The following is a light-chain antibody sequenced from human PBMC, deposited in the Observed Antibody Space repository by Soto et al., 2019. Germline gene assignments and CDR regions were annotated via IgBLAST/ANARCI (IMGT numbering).Light chain of an antibody. CDR2: WAY. CDR1: QTVSYRSNNKTY. J-gene: IGKJ2*01. Sequence: DIVMTQSPDSLAVSLGERATINCKSSQTVSYRSNNKTYLAWYQQTQGLHPKLLISWAYSRESGVPDRFSVSGSGIDFTLTIGNLQAEDVAVYYCQQFYTTAYTFVQRSKLKI. V-gene: IGKV4-1*01. CDR3: QQFYTTAYT.